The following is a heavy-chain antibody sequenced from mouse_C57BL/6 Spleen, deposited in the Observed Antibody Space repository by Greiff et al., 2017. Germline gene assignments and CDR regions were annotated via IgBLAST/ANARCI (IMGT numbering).Heavy chain of an antibody. CDR2: IDPSDSET. CDR1: GYTFTSYW. Sequence: QVHVKQPGAELVRPGSSVKLSCKASGYTFTSYWMHWVKQRPIQGLEWIGNIDPSDSETHYNQKFKDKATLTVDKSSSTAYMQLSSLASEDSAVYYCARGGGSYWYFDVWGTGTTVTVSS. CDR3: ARGGGSYWYFDV. V-gene: IGHV1-52*01. J-gene: IGHJ1*03.